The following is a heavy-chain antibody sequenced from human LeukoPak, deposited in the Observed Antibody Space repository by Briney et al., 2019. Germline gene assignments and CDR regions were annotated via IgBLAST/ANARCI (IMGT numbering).Heavy chain of an antibody. J-gene: IGHJ4*02. Sequence: SETLSLTCADHGGSFSGYYWSWIRQPPGKGLEWIGEINHSGSTNYNPSLKSRVTISVDTSKNQFSLKLSSVTAADTAVYYCARGRQWLVRASPPCFDYWGQGTLVTVSS. CDR2: INHSGST. CDR3: ARGRQWLVRASPPCFDY. V-gene: IGHV4-34*01. CDR1: GGSFSGYY. D-gene: IGHD6-19*01.